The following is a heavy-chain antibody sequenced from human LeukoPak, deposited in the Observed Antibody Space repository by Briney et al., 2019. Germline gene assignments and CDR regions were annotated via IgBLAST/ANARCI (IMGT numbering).Heavy chain of an antibody. Sequence: ASVKVSCKVSGYTLTELSMHWVRQAPGQGLEWMGIINPSGGSTSYAQKFQGRVTMTRDTSTSTVYMELSSLRSEDTAVYYCAGEGGCSSTSCYTGFDPWGQGTLVTVSS. D-gene: IGHD2-2*02. V-gene: IGHV1-46*01. CDR3: AGEGGCSSTSCYTGFDP. J-gene: IGHJ5*02. CDR1: GYTLTELS. CDR2: INPSGGST.